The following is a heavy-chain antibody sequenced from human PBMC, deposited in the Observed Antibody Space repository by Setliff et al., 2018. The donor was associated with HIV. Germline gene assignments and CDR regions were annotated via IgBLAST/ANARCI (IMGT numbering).Heavy chain of an antibody. D-gene: IGHD3-10*01. CDR2: INPGSGAT. V-gene: IGHV1-46*01. CDR3: AREMTGGYFDD. Sequence: VKVSCKASGYTFSNFYIHWVRQAPGQGLEWVGAINPGSGATFYAQRFQGRVALSRDTSTSTAHMELSSLRSEETALYYCAREMTGGYFDDWGQGTLVTVPQ. J-gene: IGHJ4*02. CDR1: GYTFSNFY.